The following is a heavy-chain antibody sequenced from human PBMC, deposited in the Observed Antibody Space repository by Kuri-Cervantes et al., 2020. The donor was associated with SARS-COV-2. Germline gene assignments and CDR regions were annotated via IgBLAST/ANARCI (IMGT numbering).Heavy chain of an antibody. CDR3: ARDRRRITIFGVDEDIMDV. CDR1: GGSISSSSYY. CDR2: IYYSGST. J-gene: IGHJ6*02. V-gene: IGHV4-61*01. Sequence: ESLKISCTVSGGSISSSSYYWSWIRQPPGKGLEWIGYIYYSGSTNYNPSLKSRVTISVDTSKNQFSLKLSSVTAADTAVYYCARDRRRITIFGVDEDIMDVWGQGTTVTVSS. D-gene: IGHD3-3*01.